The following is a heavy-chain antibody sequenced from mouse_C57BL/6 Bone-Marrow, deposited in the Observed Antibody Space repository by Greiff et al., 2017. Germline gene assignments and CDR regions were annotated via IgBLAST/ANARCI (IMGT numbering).Heavy chain of an antibody. CDR2: IYPGSGST. D-gene: IGHD1-1*01. CDR3: ARERLYYYEYFDY. V-gene: IGHV1-55*01. Sequence: VKLQQPGAELVKPGASVKMSCKASGYTFTSYWITWVKQRPGQGLEWIGDIYPGSGSTNYNEKFKSKATLTVDTSSSTAYMQLSSLTSEDSAVXYCARERLYYYEYFDYWGQGTTLTVSS. J-gene: IGHJ2*01. CDR1: GYTFTSYW.